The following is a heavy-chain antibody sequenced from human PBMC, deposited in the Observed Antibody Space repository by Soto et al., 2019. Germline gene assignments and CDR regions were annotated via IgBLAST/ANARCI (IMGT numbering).Heavy chain of an antibody. CDR2: IDQGGRT. D-gene: IGHD5-12*01. J-gene: IGHJ4*02. V-gene: IGHV4-34*09. CDR1: GGSLSMYY. Sequence: PSETLSLTCAVYGGSLSMYYWSWIRQSPGKGLEWIGEIDQGGRTNYSPSLRSRITISVDASKNQLSLRLASVTAADTAVYYCARDLRGYSRYDYLDYWGQGVPVTVSS. CDR3: ARDLRGYSRYDYLDY.